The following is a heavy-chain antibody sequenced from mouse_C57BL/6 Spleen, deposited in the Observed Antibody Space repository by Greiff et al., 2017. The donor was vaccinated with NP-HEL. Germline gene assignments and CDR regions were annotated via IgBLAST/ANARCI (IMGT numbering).Heavy chain of an antibody. Sequence: DVQLQESGPELVKPGASVKMSCKASGYTFTDYNMHWVKQSHGKSLEWIGYINPNNGGTSYNQKFKGKATLTVNKSSSTAYMELRSLTSEDSAVYYCARYPYYYYVYFDVWGTGTTVTVSS. D-gene: IGHD1-1*01. V-gene: IGHV1-22*01. CDR3: ARYPYYYYVYFDV. J-gene: IGHJ1*03. CDR2: INPNNGGT. CDR1: GYTFTDYN.